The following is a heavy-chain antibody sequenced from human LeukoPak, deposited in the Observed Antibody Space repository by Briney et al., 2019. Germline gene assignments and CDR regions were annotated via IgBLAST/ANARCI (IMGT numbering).Heavy chain of an antibody. CDR3: ARVTVVMAAIDY. J-gene: IGHJ4*02. CDR2: IIPILGIA. CDR1: GGTFSSYA. Sequence: SVKVSCKASGGTFSSYAISWVRQAPGQGLEWMGRIIPILGIANYAQRFQGRVTITADKSTSTAYMELSSLRSEDTAVYYCARVTVVMAAIDYWGQGTLVTVSS. D-gene: IGHD1-14*01. V-gene: IGHV1-69*04.